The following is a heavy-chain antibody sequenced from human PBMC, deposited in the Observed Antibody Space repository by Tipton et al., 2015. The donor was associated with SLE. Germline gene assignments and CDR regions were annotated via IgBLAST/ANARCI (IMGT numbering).Heavy chain of an antibody. CDR3: ARDSEQQLVLDY. V-gene: IGHV4-61*08. Sequence: TLSLTCAVSGGSIRNGGYYWSWIRQPPGKGLEWIGYIYYSGSTNYNPSLKSRVTISVDTSKNQFSLKLSSVTAADTAVYYCARDSEQQLVLDYWGQGTLVTVSS. CDR1: GGSIRNGGYY. D-gene: IGHD6-13*01. J-gene: IGHJ4*02. CDR2: IYYSGST.